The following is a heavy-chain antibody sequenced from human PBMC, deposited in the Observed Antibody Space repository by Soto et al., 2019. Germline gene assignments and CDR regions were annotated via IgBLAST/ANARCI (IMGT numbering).Heavy chain of an antibody. J-gene: IGHJ4*02. Sequence: QVQLVESGGGVVQPGRSLRLSCVVSGFTVSSYGMHWVRQAPGKGLEWVAVISRDGGTKDYADSVKGRFTISRDNYRNALFLEMNSLRGDDMAVYYCTGEVASGYWGQGTRVTVSS. CDR1: GFTVSSYG. D-gene: IGHD7-27*01. V-gene: IGHV3-30*03. CDR2: ISRDGGTK. CDR3: TGEVASGY.